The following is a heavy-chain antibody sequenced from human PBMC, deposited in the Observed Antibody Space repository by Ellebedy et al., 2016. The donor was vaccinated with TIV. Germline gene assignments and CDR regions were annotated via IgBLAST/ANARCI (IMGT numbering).Heavy chain of an antibody. CDR3: AGYGWPANFDP. CDR2: IKHDGSEK. Sequence: GESLKISXAGSGFTFSSSWMSWVRQTPGKGLEWVANIKHDGSEKYYVDSVKGRFTISRDNAKNSLYLEMNSLRAEDTALYYCAGYGWPANFDPWGQGTLVTVSS. D-gene: IGHD6-13*01. V-gene: IGHV3-7*01. J-gene: IGHJ5*02. CDR1: GFTFSSSW.